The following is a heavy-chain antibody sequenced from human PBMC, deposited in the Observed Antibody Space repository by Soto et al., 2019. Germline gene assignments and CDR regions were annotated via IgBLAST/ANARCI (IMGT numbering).Heavy chain of an antibody. D-gene: IGHD3-16*02. CDR2: ISAYNGNT. CDR3: ARDVQYYDYVWGSDRSPNRPGSPPFDY. CDR1: GYTFTSYG. J-gene: IGHJ4*02. Sequence: ASVKVSCKASGYTFTSYGISWVRQAPGQGLEWMGWISAYNGNTNYAQKLQGRVTMTTDTSTSTAYMELRSLRSDDTAVYYCARDVQYYDYVWGSDRSPNRPGSPPFDYWGQGTLVTVSS. V-gene: IGHV1-18*04.